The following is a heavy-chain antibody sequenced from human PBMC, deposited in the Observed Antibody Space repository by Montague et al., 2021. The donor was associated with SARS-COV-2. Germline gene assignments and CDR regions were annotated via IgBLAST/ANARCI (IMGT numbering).Heavy chain of an antibody. Sequence: SETRSLTCTVSGVSFSSSIYYWGWIRQPPGKGLEWIGSINYSGRTYYNPSLKSRVTMSIDTSKNQISLKVTSVTAADTAAYYCARDPSGFYQHLISKWGMDVWGQGTTVTVSS. CDR3: ARDPSGFYQHLISKWGMDV. J-gene: IGHJ6*02. CDR2: INYSGRT. V-gene: IGHV4-39*07. D-gene: IGHD3-3*02. CDR1: GVSFSSSIYY.